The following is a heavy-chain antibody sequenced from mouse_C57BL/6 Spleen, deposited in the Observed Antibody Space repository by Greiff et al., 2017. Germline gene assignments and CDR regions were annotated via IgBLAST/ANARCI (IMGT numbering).Heavy chain of an antibody. Sequence: QVQLQQSGAELVRPGTSVKMSCKASGYTFTNYWIGWEKQRPGHGLEWIGDIYPGGGYTNYNEKFKGKATLTADKSSSTAYMQFSSLTSEDSAIYYCARVDSSGYVDYYAMDYWGQGTSVTVSS. CDR2: IYPGGGYT. CDR1: GYTFTNYW. CDR3: ARVDSSGYVDYYAMDY. D-gene: IGHD3-2*02. V-gene: IGHV1-63*01. J-gene: IGHJ4*01.